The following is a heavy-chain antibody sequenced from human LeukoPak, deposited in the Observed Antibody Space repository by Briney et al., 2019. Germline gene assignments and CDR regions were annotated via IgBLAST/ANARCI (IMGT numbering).Heavy chain of an antibody. D-gene: IGHD3-3*01. V-gene: IGHV3-30*18. J-gene: IGHJ6*02. CDR2: ISYDGSNK. Sequence: PGRSLRLSCAASGFTFSGYGMHWVRQAPGKGLEWVAVISYDGSNKYYADSVKGRFTISRDNSKNTLYLQMNSLRAEDTAVYYCAKSMGFGAYYYYGMDVWGQGTTVTVSS. CDR1: GFTFSGYG. CDR3: AKSMGFGAYYYYGMDV.